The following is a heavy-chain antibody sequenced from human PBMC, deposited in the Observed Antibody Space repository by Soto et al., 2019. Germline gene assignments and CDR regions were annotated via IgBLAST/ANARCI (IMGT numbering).Heavy chain of an antibody. CDR3: VRINPLKWCYMDV. CDR1: GDSVSSNSAA. J-gene: IGHJ6*03. V-gene: IGHV6-1*01. CDR2: TYYRSRWYN. Sequence: PSQTLSLTCAISGDSVSSNSAAWNWIRQSPSRGLEWLGRTYYRSRWYNDYAVSVRSRITVNADTSKTQFYLHLNSVTPEDKAVFYCVRINPLKWCYMDVLDKGATGT. D-gene: IGHD2-15*01.